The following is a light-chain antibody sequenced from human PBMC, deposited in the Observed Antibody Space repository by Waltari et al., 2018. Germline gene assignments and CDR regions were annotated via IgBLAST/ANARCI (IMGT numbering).Light chain of an antibody. Sequence: EIVLTQSPGTLSLSPGERATLSRRASQSVSSNYLAWYQQRPGQAPRLLIHGSSSRATGIPDRFSGSGSGTDFTLTISRLEPEDFAVYYCQQYGRSWNTFGQGTKLEIK. CDR3: QQYGRSWNT. J-gene: IGKJ2*01. V-gene: IGKV3-20*01. CDR2: GSS. CDR1: QSVSSNY.